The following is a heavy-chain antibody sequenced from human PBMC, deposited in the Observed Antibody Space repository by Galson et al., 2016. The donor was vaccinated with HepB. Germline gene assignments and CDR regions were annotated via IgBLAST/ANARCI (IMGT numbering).Heavy chain of an antibody. Sequence: SLRLSCAASGFSVYVMSWVRQAPGKGLEWVATFSGYDSSAFYADSVKGRFTIARDSSEKTLFLQMNSLRVDDTARYFCAKDLHYEIARSSSDFWRGLARRQSAGDSDMDVWGQGTTVIVSS. V-gene: IGHV3-23*01. CDR2: FSGYDSSA. CDR1: GFSVYV. CDR3: AKDLHYEIARSSSDFWRGLARRQSAGDSDMDV. J-gene: IGHJ6*02. D-gene: IGHD3-3*01.